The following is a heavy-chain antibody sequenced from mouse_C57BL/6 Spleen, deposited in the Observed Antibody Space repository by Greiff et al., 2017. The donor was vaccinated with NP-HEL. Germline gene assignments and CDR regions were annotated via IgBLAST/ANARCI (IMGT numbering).Heavy chain of an antibody. V-gene: IGHV3-6*01. D-gene: IGHD4-1*01. J-gene: IGHJ4*01. CDR1: GYSITSGYY. Sequence: EVQLQESGPGLVKPSQSLSLTCSVTGYSITSGYYWNWIRQFPGNKLEWMGYISYDGSNNYNPSLKNRISITRDTSKNQFFLKLNSVTTEDTATYYCARRGALGRRAMDYWGQGTSVTVSS. CDR2: ISYDGSN. CDR3: ARRGALGRRAMDY.